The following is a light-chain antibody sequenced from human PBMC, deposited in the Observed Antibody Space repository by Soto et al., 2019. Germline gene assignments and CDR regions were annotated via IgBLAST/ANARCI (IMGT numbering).Light chain of an antibody. CDR1: SSDVGAYDY. CDR3: SSYTNTSTLFV. V-gene: IGLV2-14*01. Sequence: QSVLTQHASVSGSPGQSITISCTGTSSDVGAYDYVSWYQQHSGKAPKLMIHEVSNRPSGVSNRFSGSKSVNTASLTISGLQAEDEADYYCSSYTNTSTLFVFGNGTKVTAL. CDR2: EVS. J-gene: IGLJ1*01.